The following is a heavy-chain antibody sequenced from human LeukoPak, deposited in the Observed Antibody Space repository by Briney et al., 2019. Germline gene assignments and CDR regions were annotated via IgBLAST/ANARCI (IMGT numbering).Heavy chain of an antibody. V-gene: IGHV4-38-2*01. CDR1: GYSISTGYY. Sequence: PSETLSLTCAVSGYSISTGYYWAWIRQPPGKGLEWIGSICHNESTYYNPSLKSRVTISVDTSKNQFSLKLSSVTAADTAVYYCARLYWGLGAFDIWGQGTMVTVSS. J-gene: IGHJ3*02. D-gene: IGHD3-16*01. CDR2: ICHNEST. CDR3: ARLYWGLGAFDI.